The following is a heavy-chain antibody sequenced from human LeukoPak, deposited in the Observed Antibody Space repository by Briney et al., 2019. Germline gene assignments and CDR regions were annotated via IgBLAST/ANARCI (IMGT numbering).Heavy chain of an antibody. CDR3: AKDLSPEVRNWFDP. J-gene: IGHJ5*02. CDR1: GFTFDDYA. Sequence: GRSLRLSCAASGFTFDDYAMRWVRQAPGKGLEWVSGISWNSGSIGYADSVKGRFTISRDNAKNSLYLQMNSLRAEDTALYYCAKDLSPEVRNWFDPWGQGTLVTVSS. V-gene: IGHV3-9*01. D-gene: IGHD3-16*02. CDR2: ISWNSGSI.